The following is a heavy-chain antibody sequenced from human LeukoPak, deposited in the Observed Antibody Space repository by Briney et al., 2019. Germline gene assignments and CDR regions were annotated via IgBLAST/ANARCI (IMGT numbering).Heavy chain of an antibody. D-gene: IGHD2-21*02. CDR1: GFTLSSYW. V-gene: IGHV3-7*03. CDR2: IKEDGSEK. Sequence: PGGSLRLSCAASGFTLSSYWMSWVRQAPGKGLEWVANIKEDGSEKYYVDSVKGRFTISRDNAKNSLYLQMNSLRDEDTALYYCVREAGYCASVCLKSNWFDPWGQGTLVTVSS. J-gene: IGHJ5*02. CDR3: VREAGYCASVCLKSNWFDP.